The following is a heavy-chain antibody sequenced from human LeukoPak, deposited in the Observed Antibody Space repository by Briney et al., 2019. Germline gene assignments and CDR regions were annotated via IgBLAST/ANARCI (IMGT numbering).Heavy chain of an antibody. J-gene: IGHJ3*02. V-gene: IGHV1-2*02. CDR2: INPNSGGT. CDR1: GYTFTGYY. D-gene: IGHD3-3*01. Sequence: ASVKVSCKASGYTFTGYYMHWVRQAPGQGLEWMGWINPNSGGTNYAQKFQGRVTMTRATSISTAYMELSRLRSDDTAVYYCARANKIIKILNIWGQGTMVTVSS. CDR3: ARANKIIKILNI.